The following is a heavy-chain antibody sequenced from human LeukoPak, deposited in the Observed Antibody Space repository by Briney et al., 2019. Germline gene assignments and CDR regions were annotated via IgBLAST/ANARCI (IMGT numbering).Heavy chain of an antibody. CDR2: ISYDGSNK. V-gene: IGHV3-30*04. J-gene: IGHJ4*02. D-gene: IGHD2-8*01. Sequence: GGSLRLSCAASGFTFSSYAMHWVRQAPGKGLEWVAVISYDGSNKYYADSVKGRFTISRDNSKNTLYLQMNSLRAEDTAVYYCARDHGAMAQDYWGQGTLVAVSS. CDR3: ARDHGAMAQDY. CDR1: GFTFSSYA.